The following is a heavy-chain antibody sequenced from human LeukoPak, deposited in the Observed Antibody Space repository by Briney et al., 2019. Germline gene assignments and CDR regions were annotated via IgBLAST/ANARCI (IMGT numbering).Heavy chain of an antibody. J-gene: IGHJ6*03. CDR3: ARVYGGSYHYYYYMDV. D-gene: IGHD3-16*02. V-gene: IGHV3-23*01. CDR1: GFTFRNYA. CDR2: INNGGENT. Sequence: GSLRLSCAASGFTFRNYAMSWVRQAPGKGLAWVSSINNGGENTYYEDSVKGRFTISRDNYKNTLYFQMNSLRAEDTAVYFCARVYGGSYHYYYYMDVWGKGITVTVSS.